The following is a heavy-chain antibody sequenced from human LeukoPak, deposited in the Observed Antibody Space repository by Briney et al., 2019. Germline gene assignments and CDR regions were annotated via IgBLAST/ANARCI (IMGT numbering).Heavy chain of an antibody. CDR3: ARGELGQYDYPGY. CDR2: MNPNSGNT. J-gene: IGHJ4*02. D-gene: IGHD4-11*01. V-gene: IGHV1-8*01. Sequence: APVKVSCKASGYTFTSYDINWVRQATGQGLEWMGWMNPNSGNTGYAQKFQGRVTMTRNTSISTAHMELSSLRSEDTAVYYCARGELGQYDYPGYWGQGTLVTVSS. CDR1: GYTFTSYD.